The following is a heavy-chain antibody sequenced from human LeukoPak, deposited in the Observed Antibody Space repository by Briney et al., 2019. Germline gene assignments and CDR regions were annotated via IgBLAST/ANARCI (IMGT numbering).Heavy chain of an antibody. CDR1: GFTLSSYG. CDR2: IWYGGSNK. CDR3: ARDNYVVLMVYARGNGFDI. J-gene: IGHJ3*02. V-gene: IGHV3-33*08. Sequence: GGSLRLSCAASGFTLSSYGMHWVRQAPGKGLEWVAVIWYGGSNKYYADSVKGRFTISRDNSKNTLYLQMNSLRAEDTAVYYCARDNYVVLMVYARGNGFDIWGQGTMVTVSS. D-gene: IGHD2-8*01.